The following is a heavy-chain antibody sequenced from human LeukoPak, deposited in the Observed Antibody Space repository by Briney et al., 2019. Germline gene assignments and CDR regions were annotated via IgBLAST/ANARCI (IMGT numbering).Heavy chain of an antibody. CDR2: MNPNSGNT. D-gene: IGHD6-13*01. V-gene: IGHV1-8*03. Sequence: ASVTVSCKASGYTFTSYDINWVRQATGQGLEWMGWMNPNSGNTGYAQKFQGRVTITRNTSISTAYMELSSLRSEDTAVYYCATVNSSPLQGFDPWGQGTLVTVSS. CDR1: GYTFTSYD. J-gene: IGHJ5*02. CDR3: ATVNSSPLQGFDP.